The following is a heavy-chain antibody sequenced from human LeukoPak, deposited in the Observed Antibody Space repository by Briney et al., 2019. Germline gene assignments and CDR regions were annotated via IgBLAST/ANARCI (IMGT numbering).Heavy chain of an antibody. Sequence: AESLSLTCTVSGGSISSYYWSWIRQPPGKGLEWIGYIYYSGSTNYNPSLTSRVTISVDTSKTQFSLKLSSVTAADTAVYYCARQIYYYDSPSAFDIWGQGTMVTVSS. CDR2: IYYSGST. CDR3: ARQIYYYDSPSAFDI. D-gene: IGHD3-22*01. CDR1: GGSISSYY. J-gene: IGHJ3*02. V-gene: IGHV4-59*08.